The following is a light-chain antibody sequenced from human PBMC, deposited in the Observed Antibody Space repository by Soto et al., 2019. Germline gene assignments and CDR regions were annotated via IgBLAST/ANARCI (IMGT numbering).Light chain of an antibody. CDR1: QTISSW. CDR3: QHYSLYSAWT. CDR2: KAS. V-gene: IGKV1-5*03. J-gene: IGKJ1*01. Sequence: DIQMTQSPSTLSRSVGDRVTITCRASQTISSWLDWYQQKPGKAPKLLIYKASTLKSGVPSRFRGSGSGTEFTLTISSLHPDDFATYYCQHYSLYSAWTVGQGTKVDIX.